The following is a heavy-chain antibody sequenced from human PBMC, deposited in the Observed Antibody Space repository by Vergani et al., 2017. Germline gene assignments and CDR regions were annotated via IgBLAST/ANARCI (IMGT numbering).Heavy chain of an antibody. Sequence: QVQLVQSGAEVKKPGSSVKVSCKASGGTFSSYAISWLRQAPGQGLEWMRGIIPIFGTANYAQKFQGRVTITEDESTSTAYTKLSSLRSEDRAVYYCARTGVEITINYYYNYMNVWGKGTTVTVSS. CDR2: IIPIFGTA. CDR1: GGTFSSYA. J-gene: IGHJ6*03. V-gene: IGHV1-69*01. D-gene: IGHD3-3*01. CDR3: ARTGVEITINYYYNYMNV.